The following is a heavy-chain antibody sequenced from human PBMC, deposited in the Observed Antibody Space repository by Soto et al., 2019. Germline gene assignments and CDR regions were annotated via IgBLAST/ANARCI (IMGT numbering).Heavy chain of an antibody. J-gene: IGHJ6*02. CDR2: INPSGGST. V-gene: IGHV1-46*01. D-gene: IGHD5-12*01. Sequence: ASVKVSCKASGYTFTSYYMHWVRQAPGQGLEWMGIINPSGGSTSYAQKFQGRVTMTRDTSTSTVYMELSSLRSEDTAVYYCARLFSGYDSVYYYYGMDVWGQGTTVTVSS. CDR1: GYTFTSYY. CDR3: ARLFSGYDSVYYYYGMDV.